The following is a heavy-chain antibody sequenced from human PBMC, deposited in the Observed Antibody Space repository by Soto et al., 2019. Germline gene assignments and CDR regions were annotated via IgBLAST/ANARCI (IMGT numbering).Heavy chain of an antibody. D-gene: IGHD3-22*01. Sequence: QVQLVQSGAEVKKPGASVKVSCKASGYTFTTYGMSWVRQAPGQGLDWMGWISTYNGNTKYEERLQGRVTMTTDTTQSTAYMELRSLRSDDTAVYYCARGPTDYYDNSGNYFFDYWRKATLVTVSS. CDR1: GYTFTTYG. CDR2: ISTYNGNT. J-gene: IGHJ4*02. V-gene: IGHV1-18*01. CDR3: ARGPTDYYDNSGNYFFDY.